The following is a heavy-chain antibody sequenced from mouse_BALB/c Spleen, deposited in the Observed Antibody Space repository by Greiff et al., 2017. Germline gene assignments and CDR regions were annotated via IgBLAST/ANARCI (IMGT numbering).Heavy chain of an antibody. CDR3: ARQPYYAMDY. Sequence: EVKLVESGGGLVQPGGSLKLSCAASGFTFSSYGMSWVRQTPDKRLELVATINSNGGSTYYPDSVKGRFTISRDNAKNTLYLQMSSLKSEDTAMYYCARQPYYAMDYWGQGTSVTVSS. CDR1: GFTFSSYG. CDR2: INSNGGST. J-gene: IGHJ4*01. V-gene: IGHV5-6-3*01.